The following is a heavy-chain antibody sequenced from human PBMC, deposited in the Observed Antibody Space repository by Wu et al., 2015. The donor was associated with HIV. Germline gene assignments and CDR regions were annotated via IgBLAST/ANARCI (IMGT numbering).Heavy chain of an antibody. J-gene: IGHJ5*02. D-gene: IGHD3-22*01. CDR3: ARKWFNWFRP. V-gene: IGHV1-8*01. CDR2: MNPNSGNT. CDR1: GYTFTSYD. Sequence: QVRLVQSGAVVKKPGASVTVSCKASGYTFTSYDVNWVRQAPGQGLEWMGWMNPNSGNTAYAQKFQGRVTMTRNISISTAFMELNSLKFEDTAVYFCARKWFNWFRPLGPGNPGHRLL.